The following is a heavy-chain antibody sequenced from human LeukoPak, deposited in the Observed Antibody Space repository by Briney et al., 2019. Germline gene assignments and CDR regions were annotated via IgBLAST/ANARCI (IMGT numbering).Heavy chain of an antibody. J-gene: IGHJ4*02. D-gene: IGHD5-24*01. Sequence: GGSLRLSCAASGFTVISNYMSWVRQAPGKGLEWVSVIYSGGSTYYADSVKGRFTIYRDNSKNTLYLQMNSLRAEDTPVYYCARDKDGYNLGFDYWGQGTLVTVSS. CDR1: GFTVISNY. CDR2: IYSGGST. V-gene: IGHV3-53*01. CDR3: ARDKDGYNLGFDY.